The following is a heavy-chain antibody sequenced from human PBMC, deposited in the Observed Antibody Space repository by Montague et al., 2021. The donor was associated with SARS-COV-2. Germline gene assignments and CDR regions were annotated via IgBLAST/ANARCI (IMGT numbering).Heavy chain of an antibody. Sequence: SETLSLTCAVHGGSFSTYSWNWIRQPPGKGLEWIGEINHGGSTNYNPSLKSRVTISADTSKNQFSLKLTSVAAADTAVYYCARRADGVVPSPVLGVGPYYSSSWMDVWGKGTTVTVSS. J-gene: IGHJ6*04. CDR3: ARRADGVVPSPVLGVGPYYSSSWMDV. CDR2: INHGGST. CDR1: GGSFSTYS. V-gene: IGHV4-34*01. D-gene: IGHD3-10*01.